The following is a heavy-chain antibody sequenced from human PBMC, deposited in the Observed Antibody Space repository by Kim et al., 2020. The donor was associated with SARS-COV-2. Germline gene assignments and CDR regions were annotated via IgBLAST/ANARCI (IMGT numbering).Heavy chain of an antibody. Sequence: ASVKVSCKASGYTFTGYYMHWVRQAPGQGLEWMGRINPNSGGTNYAQKFQGRVTMTRDTSISTAYMELSRLRSDDTAVYYCARVGRGSGLTYYFDYWGQGTLVTVSS. V-gene: IGHV1-2*06. J-gene: IGHJ4*02. CDR3: ARVGRGSGLTYYFDY. D-gene: IGHD6-19*01. CDR1: GYTFTGYY. CDR2: INPNSGGT.